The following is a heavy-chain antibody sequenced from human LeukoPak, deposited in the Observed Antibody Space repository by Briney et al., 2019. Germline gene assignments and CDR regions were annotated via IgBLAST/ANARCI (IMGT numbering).Heavy chain of an antibody. J-gene: IGHJ4*02. CDR1: GGSLIISNYY. CDR2: ISYSGST. CDR3: ARLTDF. V-gene: IGHV4-39*01. Sequence: SETLSLTCTVSGGSLIISNYYWGWVRQSPGKGLECIGKISYSGSTYYNPSLRSRVHMSFDTSKNQFSLTLSSVTAADTAVYYCARLTDFWGQGILVTVSS.